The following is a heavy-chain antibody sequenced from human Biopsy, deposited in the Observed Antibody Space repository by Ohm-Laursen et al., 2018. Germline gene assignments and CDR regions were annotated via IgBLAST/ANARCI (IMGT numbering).Heavy chain of an antibody. V-gene: IGHV4-59*01. J-gene: IGHJ2*01. D-gene: IGHD3-22*01. Sequence: SDTLSLTCAVSGGSISSYYWNWIRQPPGKGLAWIGYIYYSGSTDYNPSLQSRVTISVDTSKNHFSLRLRSVTPADTAIYYCARDRGYYSDRTVPGYFDLWGRGTLVTVSS. CDR3: ARDRGYYSDRTVPGYFDL. CDR1: GGSISSYY. CDR2: IYYSGST.